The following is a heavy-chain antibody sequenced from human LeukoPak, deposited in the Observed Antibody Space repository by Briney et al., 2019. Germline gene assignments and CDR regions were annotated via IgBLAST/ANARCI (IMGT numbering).Heavy chain of an antibody. V-gene: IGHV1-69*05. D-gene: IGHD4-17*01. J-gene: IGHJ4*02. CDR2: IITIFGTA. CDR1: GGTFSSYA. CDR3: ARDRPGYGDYWFDY. Sequence: ASVKVSCKASGGTFSSYAISWVRQAPGQGLEWMGRIITIFGTANYAQKFQGRVTITTDASTHTAYMGLSSLRSEDTAVYYCARDRPGYGDYWFDYWGQGTLVTVSS.